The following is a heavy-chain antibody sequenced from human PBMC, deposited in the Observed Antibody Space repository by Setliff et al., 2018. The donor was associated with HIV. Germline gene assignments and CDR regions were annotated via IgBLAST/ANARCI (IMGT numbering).Heavy chain of an antibody. J-gene: IGHJ3*02. CDR2: FDPEDDET. CDR1: GYSLTELS. Sequence: ASVKISCKVSGYSLTELSIHWVRQAPGEGLEWMGGFDPEDDETVYAEKVQGSVTMTEDTSTDTAYMALSSLSSADTAMYYCATSGFYDILTGPTPGVFDIWGQGTMVTVS. D-gene: IGHD3-9*01. CDR3: ATSGFYDILTGPTPGVFDI. V-gene: IGHV1-24*01.